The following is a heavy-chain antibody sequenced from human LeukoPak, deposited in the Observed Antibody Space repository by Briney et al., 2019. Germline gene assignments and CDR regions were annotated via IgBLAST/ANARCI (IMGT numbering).Heavy chain of an antibody. CDR2: INPNSGGT. D-gene: IGHD3-3*01. CDR1: GGTFSSYA. CDR3: ARGAESIGAYYDFWSGYYTNWFDP. J-gene: IGHJ5*02. V-gene: IGHV1-2*02. Sequence: ASVKVSCKASGGTFSSYAISWVRQAPGQGLEWMGWINPNSGGTNYAQKFQGRVTMTRDTSISTAYMELSRLRSDDTAVYYCARGAESIGAYYDFWSGYYTNWFDPWGQGTLVTVSS.